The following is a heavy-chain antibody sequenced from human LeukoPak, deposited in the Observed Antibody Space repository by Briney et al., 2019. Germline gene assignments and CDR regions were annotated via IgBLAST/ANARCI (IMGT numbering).Heavy chain of an antibody. CDR1: GFTFRSYW. Sequence: GGSLRLSCAAYGFTFRSYWMTWVRQAPGKGLEWVANIKEDGSEKYYVDSVRGRFTISRDNAKNSLYLQMNSLRAEDTAVYYCARLKMGEAFDIWGQGTMVTVSS. V-gene: IGHV3-7*01. CDR3: ARLKMGEAFDI. D-gene: IGHD3-16*01. CDR2: IKEDGSEK. J-gene: IGHJ3*02.